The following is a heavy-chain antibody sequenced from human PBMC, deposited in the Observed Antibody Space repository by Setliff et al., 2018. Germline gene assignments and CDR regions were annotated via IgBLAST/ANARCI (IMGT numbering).Heavy chain of an antibody. V-gene: IGHV4-39*01. CDR1: GGSISSGSHY. D-gene: IGHD3-22*01. CDR3: ARRYEVVIITKTGAFDI. J-gene: IGHJ3*02. Sequence: KPSETLSLTCSASGGSISSGSHYWEWIRQAPGKGLEWIGRISYSGDTYYSPSLRSRVTISVATSKNQFSLKLRSVTAADTAVYYCARRYEVVIITKTGAFDIWGPGTMVTVSS. CDR2: ISYSGDT.